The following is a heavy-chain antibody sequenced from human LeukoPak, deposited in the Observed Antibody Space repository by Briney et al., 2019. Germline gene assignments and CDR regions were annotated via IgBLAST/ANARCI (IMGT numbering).Heavy chain of an antibody. Sequence: GGSLRLSCAASGFTFSSYAMSWVRQAPGKGLEWVSLISGSGGGTYYADSVKGRFIITRDNSKNTLYLQMNSLRADDTAVYYCAKVSAGTLVADYWGQGTLVTVSS. CDR3: AKVSAGTLVADY. J-gene: IGHJ4*02. D-gene: IGHD6-13*01. V-gene: IGHV3-23*01. CDR2: ISGSGGGT. CDR1: GFTFSSYA.